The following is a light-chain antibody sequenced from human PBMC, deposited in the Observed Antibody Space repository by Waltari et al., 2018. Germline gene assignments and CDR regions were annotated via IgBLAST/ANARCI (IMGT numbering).Light chain of an antibody. CDR1: QSVSSN. J-gene: IGKJ1*01. V-gene: IGKV3-15*01. Sequence: EIVMTQSPATLSVSPGERATLTCRASQSVSSNLAWYQQKPGQAPRLLIYAASPRATGIPARFSGSGSGTEFTLTISSLQSEDFAVYYCQQYNSWPRTFGQGTKVEIK. CDR2: AAS. CDR3: QQYNSWPRT.